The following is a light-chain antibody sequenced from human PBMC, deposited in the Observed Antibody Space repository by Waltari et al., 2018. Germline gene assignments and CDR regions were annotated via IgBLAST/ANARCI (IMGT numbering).Light chain of an antibody. J-gene: IGKJ5*01. V-gene: IGKV1-39*01. CDR1: QSSSSY. CDR3: QQSYRTPSRS. CDR2: AAS. Sequence: DIQLTQSPSSLSASVGDRVTITCRASQSSSSYLNWYQQKPGKDPKLLIYAASSLQSGVPSRFSGSGSGTDFTLTISRLQPEDLATDYCQQSYRTPSRSIGKGTRLAIK.